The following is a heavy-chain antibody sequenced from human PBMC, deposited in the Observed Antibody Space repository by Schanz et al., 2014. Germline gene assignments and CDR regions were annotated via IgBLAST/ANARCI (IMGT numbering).Heavy chain of an antibody. D-gene: IGHD6-19*01. V-gene: IGHV1-18*01. J-gene: IGHJ4*02. Sequence: QVQLVQSGAEVKKPGASVKVSCKASGYTFTDYGVIWVRQAPGQGLEWVGWISPYTGNTHYFDKMEGRVTMTTDTSTSTAYMELRSLRSDDTAVYYCARGGYSSGWYDRDIAHFDYWGQGTLVTVSS. CDR1: GYTFTDYG. CDR3: ARGGYSSGWYDRDIAHFDY. CDR2: ISPYTGNT.